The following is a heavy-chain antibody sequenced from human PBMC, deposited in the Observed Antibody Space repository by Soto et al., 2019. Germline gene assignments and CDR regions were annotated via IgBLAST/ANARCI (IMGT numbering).Heavy chain of an antibody. CDR1: GFTFSSYE. J-gene: IGHJ4*02. Sequence: GGSLRLSCAASGFTFSSYEMNWVRQAPGKGMEWVSYMSSGGTTIYYADSVKGRFTISRDNAKNSLDLQMNSLRADDTAIYYCARALDFWSGYLSDWGQGTLVTVSS. CDR2: MSSGGTTI. V-gene: IGHV3-48*03. CDR3: ARALDFWSGYLSD. D-gene: IGHD3-3*01.